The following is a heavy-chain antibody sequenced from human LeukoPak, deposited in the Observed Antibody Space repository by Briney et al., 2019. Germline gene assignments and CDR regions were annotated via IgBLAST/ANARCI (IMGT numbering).Heavy chain of an antibody. J-gene: IGHJ4*02. D-gene: IGHD5-12*01. V-gene: IGHV4-34*01. CDR3: ARGGGYDYY. CDR2: INHSGST. CDR1: GGSFSGYY. Sequence: SETLSLTCAVYGGSFSGYYWSWIRQPPGKGLEWIGEINHSGSTNYNPSLKSRVTISVATSKNQFSLKLSSVTAADTAVYYCARGGGYDYYWGQGTLVTVSS.